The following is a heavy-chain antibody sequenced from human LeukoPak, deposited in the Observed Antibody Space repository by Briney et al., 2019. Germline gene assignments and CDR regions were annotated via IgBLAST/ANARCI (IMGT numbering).Heavy chain of an antibody. J-gene: IGHJ4*02. CDR1: GYSFTSYW. Sequence: GESLKISCKGSGYSFTSYWIGWVRQMPGKGLEWMGIIYPGDSDTRYSPSFQGQVTISADKSISTAYLQWSSLKASDTAMYYCARRYSGSYYGHVGLDYWGQGTLVTVSS. V-gene: IGHV5-51*01. CDR3: ARRYSGSYYGHVGLDY. CDR2: IYPGDSDT. D-gene: IGHD1-26*01.